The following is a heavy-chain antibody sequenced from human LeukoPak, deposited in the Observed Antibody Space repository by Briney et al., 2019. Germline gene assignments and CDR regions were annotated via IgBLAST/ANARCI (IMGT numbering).Heavy chain of an antibody. D-gene: IGHD5-18*01. CDR2: INSDGSIT. J-gene: IGHJ6*02. CDR1: GFTFTTYW. Sequence: GGSLRPSCAASGFTFTTYWMHWVRQAPGKGLVWVSHINSDGSITSYADSVKGRFTISRDNAKNTLYLQMNSLRAEDTAVYYCARDAVDTANAVWGQGTTVTVSS. V-gene: IGHV3-74*01. CDR3: ARDAVDTANAV.